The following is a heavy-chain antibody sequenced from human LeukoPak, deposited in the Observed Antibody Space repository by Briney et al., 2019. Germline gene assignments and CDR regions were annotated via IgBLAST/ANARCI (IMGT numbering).Heavy chain of an antibody. CDR3: ARGYSYGYNDFDY. V-gene: IGHV1-2*02. J-gene: IGHJ4*02. CDR1: GYTFTGYY. CDR2: INPNSGGT. D-gene: IGHD5-18*01. Sequence: ASVKVSCKASGYTFTGYYMHWVRQAPGQGLEWMGWINPNSGGTNYAQKFQGRVTMTRDTSISTAYMELSRLRSDDTAMYYCARGYSYGYNDFDYWGQGTLVTVSS.